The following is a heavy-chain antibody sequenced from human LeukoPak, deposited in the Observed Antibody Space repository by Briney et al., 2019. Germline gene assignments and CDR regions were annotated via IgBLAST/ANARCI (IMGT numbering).Heavy chain of an antibody. CDR3: VAPGSPAGSYYYGDY. CDR1: GFIVSSNY. V-gene: IGHV3-53*01. D-gene: IGHD3-10*01. CDR2: LYRGGST. J-gene: IGHJ4*02. Sequence: GGSLRLSCAASGFIVSSNYMSWVRQAPGKGLEWVSTLYRGGSTYYADSVKGRFTISRDTSKNTLHLQMNSLRAEDTAVYYCVAPGSPAGSYYYGDYWGQGSLVTVFS.